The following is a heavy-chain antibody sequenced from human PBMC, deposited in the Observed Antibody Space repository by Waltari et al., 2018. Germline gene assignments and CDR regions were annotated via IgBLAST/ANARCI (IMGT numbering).Heavy chain of an antibody. Sequence: EVQLLESGGGLVQPVGSLRLSCSASGFTFRIYAISWVRQAPGTGLEWVSAISGSGGSTYYADSVKGRFTISRDNSKNTLYLQMNSLRAEDTAVYYCAKDGYYYDSSGYYLYFDLWGRGTLVTVSS. J-gene: IGHJ2*01. CDR3: AKDGYYYDSSGYYLYFDL. V-gene: IGHV3-23*01. D-gene: IGHD3-22*01. CDR1: GFTFRIYA. CDR2: ISGSGGST.